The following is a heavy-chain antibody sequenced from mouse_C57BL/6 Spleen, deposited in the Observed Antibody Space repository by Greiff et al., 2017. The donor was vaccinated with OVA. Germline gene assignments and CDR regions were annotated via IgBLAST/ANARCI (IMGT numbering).Heavy chain of an antibody. CDR3: TSNWYVPLFDY. CDR2: IDPETGGT. D-gene: IGHD4-1*01. Sequence: VQLQQSGAELVRPGASVTLSCKASGYTFTDYEMHWVKQTPVHGLEWIGAIDPETGGTAYNQKFKGKAILTADKSSSTAYMEIRSLTSEDSAVYYCTSNWYVPLFDYWGQGTTLTVSS. V-gene: IGHV1-15*01. J-gene: IGHJ2*01. CDR1: GYTFTDYE.